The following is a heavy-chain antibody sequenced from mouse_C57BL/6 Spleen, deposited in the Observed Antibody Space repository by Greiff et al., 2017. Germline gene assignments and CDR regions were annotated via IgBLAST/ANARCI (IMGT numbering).Heavy chain of an antibody. Sequence: QVQLQQPGAELVRPGTSVKLSCKASGYTFTSYWMHWVKQRPGQGLEWIGVIDPSDSYTNYNQKFKGKATLTADKSSSTAYMQLSSLTSEDSAVYFCARGGDPYYFDYWGQGTTLTVSS. CDR1: GYTFTSYW. J-gene: IGHJ2*01. V-gene: IGHV1-59*01. CDR3: ARGGDPYYFDY. CDR2: IDPSDSYT.